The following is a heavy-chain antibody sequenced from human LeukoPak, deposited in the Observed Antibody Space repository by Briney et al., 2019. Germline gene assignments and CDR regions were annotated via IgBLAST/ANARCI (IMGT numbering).Heavy chain of an antibody. CDR3: ARDYLDTAMDHFDY. CDR2: INTNTGNP. V-gene: IGHV7-4-1*02. Sequence: ASVKVSCKASGYTFTSYAMNWVRQAPGQGLEWMGWINTNTGNPTYAQGFTGRFVFSLDTSVSTAYLQISSLKAEDTAVYYCARDYLDTAMDHFDYWGQGTLVTVSS. D-gene: IGHD5-18*01. CDR1: GYTFTSYA. J-gene: IGHJ4*02.